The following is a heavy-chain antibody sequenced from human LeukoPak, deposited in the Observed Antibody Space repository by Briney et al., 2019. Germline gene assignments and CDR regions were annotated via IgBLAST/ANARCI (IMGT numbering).Heavy chain of an antibody. Sequence: GGSLRLSCAASGFTFSSYAMSWVRQAPGKGLEWVSAISGSGSSTYYADSVKGRFTISRDNSKNTLYLQMNSLRAEDTAVYYCAEDRYCSGGSCYSGFDYWGQGTLVTVSS. V-gene: IGHV3-23*01. CDR2: ISGSGSST. CDR3: AEDRYCSGGSCYSGFDY. D-gene: IGHD2-15*01. J-gene: IGHJ4*02. CDR1: GFTFSSYA.